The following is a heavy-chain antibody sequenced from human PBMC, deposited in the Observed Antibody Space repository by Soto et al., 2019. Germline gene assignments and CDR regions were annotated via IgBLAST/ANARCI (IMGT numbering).Heavy chain of an antibody. V-gene: IGHV3-21*01. J-gene: IGHJ6*02. Sequence: GGSLRLSCAASGFTFSSYSMNWVRQAPGKGLEWVSSISSGSSYIYYADSVKGRFTISRDNSNNTLYLQMDSLRAEDTAVYYCARNLYSSSWYRNYYYYYGMDVWGQGTTVTVSS. CDR2: ISSGSSYI. D-gene: IGHD6-13*01. CDR1: GFTFSSYS. CDR3: ARNLYSSSWYRNYYYYYGMDV.